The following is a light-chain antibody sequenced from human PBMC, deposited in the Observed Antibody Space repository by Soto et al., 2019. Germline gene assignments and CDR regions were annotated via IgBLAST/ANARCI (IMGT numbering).Light chain of an antibody. CDR3: QPYNDWPSWT. V-gene: IGKV3D-15*01. CDR1: QSVRSN. Sequence: EIVMTQSPATLSVSPWERATLSSRASQSVRSNLAWYQQKPGQAPRLLIYDASTRDTGIPARFSGSGSGTEFTLTISSLQSEDYAVYYCQPYNDWPSWTFGQGTKVDIK. J-gene: IGKJ1*01. CDR2: DAS.